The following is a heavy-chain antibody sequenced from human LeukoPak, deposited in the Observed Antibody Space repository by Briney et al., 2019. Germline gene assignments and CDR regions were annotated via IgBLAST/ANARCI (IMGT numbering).Heavy chain of an antibody. Sequence: GGSLRLSCTASGFIFSDYAMSWVRQAPGKGLEWVAVIWYDGSNKYYADSVKGRFTISRDNSKNTLYLQMNSLRAEDTAVYYCARALGYCSGGSCLNWFDPWGQGTLVTVFS. D-gene: IGHD2-15*01. J-gene: IGHJ5*02. CDR2: IWYDGSNK. V-gene: IGHV3-33*08. CDR3: ARALGYCSGGSCLNWFDP. CDR1: GFIFSDYA.